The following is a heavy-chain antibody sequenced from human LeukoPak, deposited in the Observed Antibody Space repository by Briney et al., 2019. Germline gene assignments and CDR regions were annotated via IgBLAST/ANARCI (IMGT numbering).Heavy chain of an antibody. V-gene: IGHV1-69*13. J-gene: IGHJ6*03. D-gene: IGHD2-15*01. CDR1: GGTFSSYA. CDR2: IIPIFGTA. CDR3: ARGVGDSFVYYYYYMDV. Sequence: SVKVSCKASGGTFSSYAISWVRQAPGQGLEWMGGIIPIFGTANYAQKFQGRVTITADESTSTAYMELSSLRSEDTAVYYCARGVGDSFVYYYYYMDVWGKGTTVTVS.